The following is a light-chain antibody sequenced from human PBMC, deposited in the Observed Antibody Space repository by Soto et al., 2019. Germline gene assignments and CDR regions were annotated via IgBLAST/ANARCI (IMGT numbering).Light chain of an antibody. CDR2: GTS. V-gene: IGKV3-20*01. CDR1: QSVSSKS. CDR3: QQYGSSLFT. J-gene: IGKJ3*01. Sequence: EIVLTQSPGTLSLSPGERATLSCRASQSVSSKSLAWYQQKPGQAPRVLIYGTSIRASGVPERVSGGGSGTDFTLTITRLEPEDFAVYYCQQYGSSLFTFGPGTKVDFK.